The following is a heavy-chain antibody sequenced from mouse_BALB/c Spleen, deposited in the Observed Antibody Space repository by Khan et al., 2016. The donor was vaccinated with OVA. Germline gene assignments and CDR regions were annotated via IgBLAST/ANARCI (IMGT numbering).Heavy chain of an antibody. J-gene: IGHJ2*02. V-gene: IGHV3-2*02. D-gene: IGHD1-1*01. CDR2: ISYSGNT. CDR1: GYSITSDYA. CDR3: ARVYGGDFDY. Sequence: EVQLVESGPGLVKPSQSLSLTCTVTGYSITSDYAWNWIRQFPGNKMEWMGFISYSGNTKYKHSLKSRFSITRDTSKNQFFLQLNSVTTEDTATYYCARVYGGDFDYWGQGTSLTVSS.